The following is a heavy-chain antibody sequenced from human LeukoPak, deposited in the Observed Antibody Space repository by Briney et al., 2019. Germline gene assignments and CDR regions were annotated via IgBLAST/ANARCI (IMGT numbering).Heavy chain of an antibody. J-gene: IGHJ4*02. V-gene: IGHV1-69*13. D-gene: IGHD6-6*01. CDR3: ARGNIVRYSSSSGYYFDY. Sequence: GASVKVSYKASGGTFSSYAISWVRQAPGQGLEWMGGIIPIFGTANYAQKFQGRVTITADESTSTAYMELSSLRSEDTAVCYCARGNIVRYSSSSGYYFDYWGLGTLVTVSS. CDR1: GGTFSSYA. CDR2: IIPIFGTA.